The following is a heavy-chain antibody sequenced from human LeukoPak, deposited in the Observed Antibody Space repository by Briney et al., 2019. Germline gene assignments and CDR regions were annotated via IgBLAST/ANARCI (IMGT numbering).Heavy chain of an antibody. V-gene: IGHV4-4*07. CDR1: GGSINYNY. J-gene: IGHJ5*02. CDR3: ARGYCSSTNCSPFDP. D-gene: IGHD2-2*01. Sequence: PSETLSLTCSVSGGSINYNYWSWIRQTAGEGLEWIGRISTSGSTHYNPSLKSRVTISLDRSKNQFSLKLSSVTAADTAVYYCARGYCSSTNCSPFDPWGQGTLVTVSS. CDR2: ISTSGST.